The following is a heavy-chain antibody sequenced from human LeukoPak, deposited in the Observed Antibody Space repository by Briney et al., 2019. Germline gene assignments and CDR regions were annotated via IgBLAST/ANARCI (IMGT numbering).Heavy chain of an antibody. V-gene: IGHV3-30*02. Sequence: GGSLRLSCVASGFTFSTNGMHWVRQAPGKGLEWVALIRYDGSNKDYADSVKGRFIVSRDNSKNTLYMQMNSLRVEDTAVYYCVGVVIITPYWGQGTLVTVSS. CDR1: GFTFSTNG. CDR3: VGVVIITPY. D-gene: IGHD3-22*01. CDR2: IRYDGSNK. J-gene: IGHJ4*02.